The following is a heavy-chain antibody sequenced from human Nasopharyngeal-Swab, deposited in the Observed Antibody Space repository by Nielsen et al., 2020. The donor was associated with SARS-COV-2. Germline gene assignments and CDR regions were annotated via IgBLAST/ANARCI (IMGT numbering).Heavy chain of an antibody. Sequence: GGSLRLSCAASGFTFSTYSMIWVRQAPAKGLALVSWISISVSYISYADSVKGRFTISRDNAKNALYLQMSSLRAEDTAVYYCARLPSAWGRRDFDYWGQGTLVTVSS. CDR2: ISISVSYI. V-gene: IGHV3-21*06. CDR1: GFTFSTYS. J-gene: IGHJ4*02. CDR3: ARLPSAWGRRDFDY. D-gene: IGHD6-19*01.